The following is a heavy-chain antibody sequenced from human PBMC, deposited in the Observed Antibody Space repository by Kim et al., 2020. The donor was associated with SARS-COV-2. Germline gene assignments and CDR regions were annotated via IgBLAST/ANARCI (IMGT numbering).Heavy chain of an antibody. Sequence: PSLKSRVTISVDTSKNQFSLKLSSVTAADTAVYYCARRQLLRPVYYGMDVWGQGTTVTVSS. V-gene: IGHV4-39*01. J-gene: IGHJ6*02. D-gene: IGHD2-2*01. CDR3: ARRQLLRPVYYGMDV.